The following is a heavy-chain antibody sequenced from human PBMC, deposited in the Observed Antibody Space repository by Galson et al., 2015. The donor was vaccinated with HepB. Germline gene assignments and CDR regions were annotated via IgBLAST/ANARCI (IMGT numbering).Heavy chain of an antibody. CDR2: IYWDDDK. V-gene: IGHV2-5*02. D-gene: IGHD2-21*01. J-gene: IGHJ4*02. Sequence: PALVKPTQTLTLTCTFSGFSLSTSGVGVGWIRQPPGKALEWLALIYWDDDKRYSPSLKSRLTITKDTSKNQVVLTMTNMDPVDTATYYCVHTPCGGDCYWRDFDYWGQGTLVTVSS. CDR1: GFSLSTSGVG. CDR3: VHTPCGGDCYWRDFDY.